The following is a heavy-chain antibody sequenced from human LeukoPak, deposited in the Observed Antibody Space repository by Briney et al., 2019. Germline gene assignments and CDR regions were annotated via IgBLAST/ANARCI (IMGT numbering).Heavy chain of an antibody. Sequence: ASVKVSCKASGYTFTSYGITWVRQAPRQGLEWMGWISGYNGNTNYAQKLQGRVAMTADTSTSTAYMELRSLRSDDTAVYYCARVPTDIAVMDPWGQGTLVTVSS. D-gene: IGHD2-8*01. CDR2: ISGYNGNT. CDR1: GYTFTSYG. J-gene: IGHJ5*02. V-gene: IGHV1-18*01. CDR3: ARVPTDIAVMDP.